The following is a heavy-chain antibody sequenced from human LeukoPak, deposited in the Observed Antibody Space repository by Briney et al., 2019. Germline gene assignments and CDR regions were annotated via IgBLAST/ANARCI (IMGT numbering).Heavy chain of an antibody. CDR2: IKQDGSEK. CDR1: GFTFSSYW. D-gene: IGHD1-26*01. J-gene: IGHJ4*02. V-gene: IGHV3-7*01. CDR3: ARKGIVGATKEGYYFDY. Sequence: PGGSLRLSCAASGFTFSSYWMSWVRQAPGKGLEWVANIKQDGSEKSYVDSVKGRFTISRDNAKNSLYLRMNSLRAEDTAVYYCARKGIVGATKEGYYFDYWGQGTLVTVSS.